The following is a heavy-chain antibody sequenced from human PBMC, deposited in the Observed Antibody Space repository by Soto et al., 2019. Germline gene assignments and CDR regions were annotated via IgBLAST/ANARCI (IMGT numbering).Heavy chain of an antibody. CDR2: INHSGST. Sequence: SEILSLTCAVYGGSFSGYYWSWIRQPPGKGLEWIGEINHSGSTNYNPSLKSRVTISVDTSKNQFSLKLSSVTAADTAVYYCATLEMATIDPSRLYFQHWGQGTLVTVSS. J-gene: IGHJ1*01. D-gene: IGHD5-12*01. V-gene: IGHV4-34*01. CDR1: GGSFSGYY. CDR3: ATLEMATIDPSRLYFQH.